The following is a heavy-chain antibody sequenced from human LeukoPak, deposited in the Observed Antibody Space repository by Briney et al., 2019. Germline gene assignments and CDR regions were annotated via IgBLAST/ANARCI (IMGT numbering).Heavy chain of an antibody. V-gene: IGHV4-39*01. J-gene: IGHJ4*02. D-gene: IGHD3-3*01. Sequence: SETLSLTCTVSGGSISSSSYYWGWIRQPPGKGLEWIGSIYYSGSTYYNPSLKSRVTISVDTSKNQFSLKLSSVTAADTAVYYCAMTSGYLPVNWGQGTLVTVSS. CDR3: AMTSGYLPVN. CDR1: GGSISSSSYY. CDR2: IYYSGST.